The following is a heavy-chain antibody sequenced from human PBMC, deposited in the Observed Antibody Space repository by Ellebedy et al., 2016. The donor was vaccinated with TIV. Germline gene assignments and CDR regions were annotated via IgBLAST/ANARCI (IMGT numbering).Heavy chain of an antibody. CDR3: AKVLVVVPAAIDAFDI. Sequence: GESLKISXAASGFTFSSYAMSWVRQAPGKGLEWVSAISGSGGSTYYADSVKGRFTISRDNSKNTLYLQMNSLRAEDTAVYYCAKVLVVVPAAIDAFDIWGKGTMVTVSS. V-gene: IGHV3-23*01. J-gene: IGHJ3*02. D-gene: IGHD2-2*01. CDR1: GFTFSSYA. CDR2: ISGSGGST.